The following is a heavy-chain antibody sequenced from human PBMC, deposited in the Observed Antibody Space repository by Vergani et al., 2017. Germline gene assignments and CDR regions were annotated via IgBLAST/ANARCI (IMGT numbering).Heavy chain of an antibody. Sequence: QVRLQESGPGLAKPSETLSLMCNVSGYSISTGYQWGWIRQPPGQGLEWIGNIYHTGTTYYNPSLKSRITISVDTSKNQFSLKLTSVSAADTARYYCVRRMAVAVAGSFDLWGQGTLVTVSS. V-gene: IGHV4-38-2*02. CDR2: IYHTGTT. D-gene: IGHD6-19*01. CDR3: VRRMAVAVAGSFDL. J-gene: IGHJ4*02. CDR1: GYSISTGYQ.